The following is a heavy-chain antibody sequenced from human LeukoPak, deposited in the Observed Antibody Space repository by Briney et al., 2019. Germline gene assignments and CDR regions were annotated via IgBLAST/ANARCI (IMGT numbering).Heavy chain of an antibody. J-gene: IGHJ4*02. D-gene: IGHD3-10*01. Sequence: TSETLSLSCTVSGGSISSSSYYWGWIRQPPGKGLEWIGSIYYSGSTYYNPSLKSRVTISVDTSKNQFSLKLSSVTAADTAVYYCARIVLRGYGSGSYVDYWGQGTLVTVSS. V-gene: IGHV4-39*07. CDR2: IYYSGST. CDR1: GGSISSSSYY. CDR3: ARIVLRGYGSGSYVDY.